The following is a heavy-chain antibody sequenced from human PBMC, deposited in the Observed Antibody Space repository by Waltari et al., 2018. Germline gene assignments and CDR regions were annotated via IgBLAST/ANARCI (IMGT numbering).Heavy chain of an antibody. D-gene: IGHD1-26*01. CDR3: ATGPGSLNWFDP. CDR1: GYTLTEFS. Sequence: QVQLVQSGAEVKKPGASVKVSCKVSGYTLTEFSIHWVRQAPGKGLEWMGGFDPEDGETIDAQKFQGRVTMTEDTSTDTAYMELSSLRSEDTAVYYCATGPGSLNWFDPWGQGTLVTVSS. CDR2: FDPEDGET. V-gene: IGHV1-24*01. J-gene: IGHJ5*02.